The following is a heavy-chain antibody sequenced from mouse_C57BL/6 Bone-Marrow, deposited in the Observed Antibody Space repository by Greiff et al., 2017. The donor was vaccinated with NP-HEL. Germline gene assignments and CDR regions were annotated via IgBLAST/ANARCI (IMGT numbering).Heavy chain of an antibody. V-gene: IGHV1-26*01. Sequence: EVQLQQSGPELVKPGASVKISCKASGYTFTDYYMNWVKQSHGKSLEWIGDINPNNGGTSYNQKFKGKATLTVDKSSSTAYMELRSLTSEDSAVYYCASGFNYYGSSSLLWYFDVWGTGTTVTVSS. D-gene: IGHD1-1*01. CDR2: INPNNGGT. CDR3: ASGFNYYGSSSLLWYFDV. J-gene: IGHJ1*03. CDR1: GYTFTDYY.